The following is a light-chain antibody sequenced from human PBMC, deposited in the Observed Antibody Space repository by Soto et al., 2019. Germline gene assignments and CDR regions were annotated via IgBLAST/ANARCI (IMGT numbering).Light chain of an antibody. J-gene: IGKJ1*01. CDR1: QSVTSTY. CDR3: QQYGKFPWT. V-gene: IGKV3-20*01. Sequence: EIVLTQSPGTLSLSPGERAILSCRASQSVTSTYLAWYQQKPGQAPRLLIYGVSNRATGIPDRFSGSGSGTDFALTISRLESEDFAVYYFQQYGKFPWTFGQGTKWESK. CDR2: GVS.